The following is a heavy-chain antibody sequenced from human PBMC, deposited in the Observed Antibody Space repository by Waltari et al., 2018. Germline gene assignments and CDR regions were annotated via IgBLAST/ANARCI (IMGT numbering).Heavy chain of an antibody. J-gene: IGHJ6*03. CDR2: INHSGST. D-gene: IGHD3-10*01. V-gene: IGHV4-34*01. Sequence: QVQLQQWGAGLLKPSETLSLTCAVYGGSFSGYYWSWIRQPPGKGLEWIGEINHSGSTNYNPSLKGRVTISVDTSKNQFSLKLSSVTAADTAVYYCARGARFGEYVLFYYYYMDVWGKGTTVTVSS. CDR3: ARGARFGEYVLFYYYYMDV. CDR1: GGSFSGYY.